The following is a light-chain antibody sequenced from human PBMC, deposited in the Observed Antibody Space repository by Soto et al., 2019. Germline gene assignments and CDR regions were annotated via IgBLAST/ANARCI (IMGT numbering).Light chain of an antibody. J-gene: IGLJ1*01. CDR3: CSYAGSSNV. V-gene: IGLV2-14*03. CDR2: DVS. Sequence: QSVLTQPASLSGSPGQSITISCTGTSSDVGGYNSVSWYQQHPGKAPKVIIFDVSSRPSGVSSRFSGSKSGNTASLTISGLQAEDEADYYCCSYAGSSNVFGTWTKVTVL. CDR1: SSDVGGYNS.